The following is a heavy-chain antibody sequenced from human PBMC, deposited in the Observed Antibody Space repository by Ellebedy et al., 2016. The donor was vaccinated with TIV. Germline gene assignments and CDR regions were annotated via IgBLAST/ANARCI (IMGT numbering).Heavy chain of an antibody. D-gene: IGHD5-12*01. CDR3: ARAVGYSVDY. V-gene: IGHV4-34*01. CDR1: GGSLSGFS. J-gene: IGHJ4*02. Sequence: SETLSLTXAVYGGSLSGFSWSWIRQPPGKGLEWIGEINHSGGTNYNPSLKSRVTISVDTSKNQFSLKLSSVTAADTAVYYCARAVGYSVDYWGQGTLVTVSS. CDR2: INHSGGT.